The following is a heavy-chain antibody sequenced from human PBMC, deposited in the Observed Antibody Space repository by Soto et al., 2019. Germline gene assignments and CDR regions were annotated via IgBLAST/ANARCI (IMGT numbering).Heavy chain of an antibody. CDR2: IYWNDDK. Sequence: ESGPTLVNPTQTLTLTCTFSGFSLSTSGVGVGWIRQPPGKALEWLALIYWNDDKHYSPSLKSRLTIAKDTSKNQVVLTMTNMDPVDTATYYCARTSLWFGEYRFDPWGQGTLVTVSS. CDR1: GFSLSTSGVG. J-gene: IGHJ5*02. CDR3: ARTSLWFGEYRFDP. D-gene: IGHD3-10*01. V-gene: IGHV2-5*01.